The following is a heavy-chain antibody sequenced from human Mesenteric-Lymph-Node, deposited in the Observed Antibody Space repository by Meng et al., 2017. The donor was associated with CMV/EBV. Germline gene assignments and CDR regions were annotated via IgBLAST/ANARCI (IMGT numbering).Heavy chain of an antibody. Sequence: GGSLRLSCAASGFTASTNYMTWVRQAPGKGLEWVSRINSDGSSTTYADSVKGRFTISRDNAKNTLYLQMNSLRAEDTAFYYCARDGKWLLYEDYWGQGTLVTVSS. CDR1: GFTASTNY. J-gene: IGHJ4*02. D-gene: IGHD3-3*01. CDR2: INSDGSST. V-gene: IGHV3-74*01. CDR3: ARDGKWLLYEDY.